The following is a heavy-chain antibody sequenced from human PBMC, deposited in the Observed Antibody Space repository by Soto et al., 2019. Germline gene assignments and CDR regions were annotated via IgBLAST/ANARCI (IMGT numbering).Heavy chain of an antibody. CDR2: IKSKTDGGTT. D-gene: IGHD5-18*01. CDR1: GFTFNKAW. CDR3: TTDTRGYSYGVNFDY. Sequence: PGGSLRLSCAASGFTFNKAWAHWVRQAPGKGLEWLGRIKSKTDGGTTDYAAPVKGRFTISRDDSKNTLYLQMNSLKTEDTAVYYCTTDTRGYSYGVNFDYWGQGTLVTVSS. J-gene: IGHJ4*02. V-gene: IGHV3-15*01.